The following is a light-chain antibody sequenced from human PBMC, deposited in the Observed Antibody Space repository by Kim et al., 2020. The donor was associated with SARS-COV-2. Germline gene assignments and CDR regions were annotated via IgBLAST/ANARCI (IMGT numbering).Light chain of an antibody. Sequence: SSELTQDPAVSVALGQTVRITCQGDSLRSYYASWYQQKPGQAPVLVIYGKNNRPSGIPDLFSGSSSGNTASLTITGAQAEDEADYYCNSRDSSGNHLYVFGTGTKVTVL. CDR3: NSRDSSGNHLYV. V-gene: IGLV3-19*01. J-gene: IGLJ1*01. CDR2: GKN. CDR1: SLRSYY.